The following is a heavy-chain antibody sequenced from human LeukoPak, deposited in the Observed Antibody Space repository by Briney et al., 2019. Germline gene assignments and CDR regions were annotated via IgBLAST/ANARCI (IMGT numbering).Heavy chain of an antibody. Sequence: PGGSLRLSCAASGFTVSNNYMSWVRQAPGKGLEWVSVIFSGGNTYYTDSVKGRFTISRDNSKNTLYLQMNNLRAEDTAVYYCAKDGPRDGYSLDYWGQGTLVTVSS. D-gene: IGHD5-24*01. CDR2: IFSGGNT. CDR1: GFTVSNNY. J-gene: IGHJ4*02. CDR3: AKDGPRDGYSLDY. V-gene: IGHV3-53*01.